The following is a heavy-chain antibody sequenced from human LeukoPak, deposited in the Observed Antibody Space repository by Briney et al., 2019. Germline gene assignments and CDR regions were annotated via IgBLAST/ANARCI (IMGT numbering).Heavy chain of an antibody. D-gene: IGHD2-2*01. Sequence: ASVTVSCKASGYTFTSYDINWVRQAPGQGLEWMGWMNPNSGNTGYAQKFQGRVTITRNTSISTAYMELSSLRSEDTAVYYCARLYTLHCSSTSCYPYYYYYYMDVWGKGTTVTVSS. CDR1: GYTFTSYD. V-gene: IGHV1-8*03. CDR3: ARLYTLHCSSTSCYPYYYYYYMDV. CDR2: MNPNSGNT. J-gene: IGHJ6*03.